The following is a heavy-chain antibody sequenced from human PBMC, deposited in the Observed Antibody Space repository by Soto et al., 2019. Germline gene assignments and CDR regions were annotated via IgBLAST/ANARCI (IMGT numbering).Heavy chain of an antibody. V-gene: IGHV3-9*01. CDR2: IYWNRDNI. J-gene: IGHJ6*02. Sequence: EVQLVESGGGLVQPGRSLRLSCAASGFTFDDYAMHWVRQAPGKGLEWVSGIYWNRDNIGYADSVKGRFTISRDNAKNSLYLQMTSLRAEDTALYYCAKDIMGSGYYGMDVWGQGTTVTVSS. CDR3: AKDIMGSGYYGMDV. D-gene: IGHD3-10*01. CDR1: GFTFDDYA.